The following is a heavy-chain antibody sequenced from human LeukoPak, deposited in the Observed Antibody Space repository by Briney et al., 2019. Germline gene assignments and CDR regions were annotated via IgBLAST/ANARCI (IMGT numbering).Heavy chain of an antibody. J-gene: IGHJ3*02. Sequence: PGGSLRLSCAASGFTFSSYEMNWVRQAPGKGLEWVSYISSSGSTIYYADSVKGRFTTSRDNAKNSLYLQMNSLRAEDTAVYYCARREISSGWYVGAFDIWGQGTMVTVSS. CDR3: ARREISSGWYVGAFDI. V-gene: IGHV3-48*03. CDR1: GFTFSSYE. CDR2: ISSSGSTI. D-gene: IGHD6-19*01.